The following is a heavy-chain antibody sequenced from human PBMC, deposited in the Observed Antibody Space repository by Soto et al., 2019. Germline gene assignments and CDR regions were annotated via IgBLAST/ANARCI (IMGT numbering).Heavy chain of an antibody. CDR3: ARDQGVVATHTTTNWLDP. V-gene: IGHV1-69*12. D-gene: IGHD2-15*01. CDR2: ITPIFGTT. CDR1: GGTFINYA. J-gene: IGHJ5*02. Sequence: QVQLVQSGTEVKKPGSSVRVSCEASGGTFINYAFTWVRQAPGQGLEWMGGITPIFGTTNYAQNFQGRVTITADESTSTVYMELSSVKSEGTAVYYCARDQGVVATHTTTNWLDPWGQGTLVTVSS.